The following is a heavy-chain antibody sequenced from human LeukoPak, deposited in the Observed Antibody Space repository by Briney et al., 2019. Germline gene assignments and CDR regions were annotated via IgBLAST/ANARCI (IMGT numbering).Heavy chain of an antibody. Sequence: GGSLRLSCAASGFTFSGYEMNWVRQAPGKGLEWVSYISSSGNTIYYADSVKGRFTISRDSAKNLLYLQMNSLRAEDTAVYFCAKEGRSTTPGYWGQGTLVTISS. CDR3: AKEGRSTTPGY. V-gene: IGHV3-48*03. CDR2: ISSSGNTI. J-gene: IGHJ4*02. CDR1: GFTFSGYE. D-gene: IGHD6-13*01.